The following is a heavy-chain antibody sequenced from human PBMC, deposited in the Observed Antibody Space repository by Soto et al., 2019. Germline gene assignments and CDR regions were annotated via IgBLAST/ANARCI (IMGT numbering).Heavy chain of an antibody. CDR2: ITNSGSGT. D-gene: IGHD3-16*01. CDR3: VQGRGSTKDY. Sequence: EVQLLESRGDLVQPGGSLRLSCAASRFTFSNYAMSWVRQAPGKGLEWVSGITNSGSGTYYADSVKGRFTISRDNSKNTLYLQMNGLRAEDTAVYYCVQGRGSTKDYWGQGTLVTVSS. V-gene: IGHV3-23*01. CDR1: RFTFSNYA. J-gene: IGHJ4*02.